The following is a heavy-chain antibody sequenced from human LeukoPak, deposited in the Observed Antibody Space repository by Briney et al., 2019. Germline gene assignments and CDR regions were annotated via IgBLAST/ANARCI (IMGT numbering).Heavy chain of an antibody. V-gene: IGHV4-59*01. CDR3: ASRKLGNDY. CDR2: IYYTGT. J-gene: IGHJ4*02. D-gene: IGHD7-27*01. CDR1: GGSLTDYY. Sequence: SETLSLTCTVSGGSLTDYYWSWIRQSPGKGLEWIGYIYYTGTSYNPSLKSRVTISADTSKNQFSLKLISVTAADTAVYYCASRKLGNDYWGQGTLLTVSS.